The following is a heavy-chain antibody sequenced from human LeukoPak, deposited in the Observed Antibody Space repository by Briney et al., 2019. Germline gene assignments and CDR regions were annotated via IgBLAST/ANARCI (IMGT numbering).Heavy chain of an antibody. V-gene: IGHV4-34*01. CDR3: ARVPGIAVAGPDY. CDR1: GGSFSGYY. Sequence: PSETLSLTCAVYGGSFSGYYWSWIRQPPVKGLEWIGEINHSGSTNYNPSLKSRVTISVDTSKNQFSLKLSSVTAADTAVYYCARVPGIAVAGPDYWGQGTLVTVSS. D-gene: IGHD6-19*01. J-gene: IGHJ4*02. CDR2: INHSGST.